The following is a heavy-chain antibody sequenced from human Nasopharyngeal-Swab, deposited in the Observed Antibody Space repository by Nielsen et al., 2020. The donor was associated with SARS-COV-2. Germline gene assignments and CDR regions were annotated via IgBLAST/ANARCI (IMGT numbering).Heavy chain of an antibody. Sequence: GGSLRLSCAASGFTFSKYSMNWVRQAPGQGLEWVSSISSSSSYIYYADSVKGRFTISRDNAKNSLYLQMNSLRAADTAVYYCARDYDSSDAFDIWGQGTMVTVSS. D-gene: IGHD3-3*01. CDR2: ISSSSSYI. CDR1: GFTFSKYS. J-gene: IGHJ3*02. CDR3: ARDYDSSDAFDI. V-gene: IGHV3-21*01.